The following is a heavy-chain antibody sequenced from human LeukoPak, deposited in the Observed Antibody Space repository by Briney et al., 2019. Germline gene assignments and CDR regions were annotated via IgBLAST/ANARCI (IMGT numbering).Heavy chain of an antibody. CDR2: IYFGGST. J-gene: IGHJ4*02. V-gene: IGHV4-59*01. Sequence: SETLSLTCIVFGGSPRAYYWCSIRQPPGKALEWIGYIYFGGSTHYNPSLKSRVTMSADTSKNQFSLNLRSMTAADTAVYYCAKVSTVGSYWSDFEYWGQGTLVTVSS. D-gene: IGHD1-26*01. CDR3: AKVSTVGSYWSDFEY. CDR1: GGSPRAYY.